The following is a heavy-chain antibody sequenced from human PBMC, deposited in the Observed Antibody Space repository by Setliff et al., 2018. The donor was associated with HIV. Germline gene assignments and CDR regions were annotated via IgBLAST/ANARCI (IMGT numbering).Heavy chain of an antibody. CDR1: GDSISNYY. CDR2: IYTSGNT. J-gene: IGHJ4*02. CDR3: ARHSPSDY. V-gene: IGHV4-4*09. Sequence: PSETLSLTCTVSGDSISNYYWSWVRQPPGKGLEWIGCIYTSGNTNYDPSLKSRVTISVDTSKNQFSLKLSSVTAADTAVYYCARHSPSDYWGQGTLVTVSS.